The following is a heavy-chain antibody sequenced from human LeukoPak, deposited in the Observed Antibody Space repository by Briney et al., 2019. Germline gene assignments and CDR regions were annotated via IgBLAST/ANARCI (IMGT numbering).Heavy chain of an antibody. Sequence: PSETLSLTCAVYGGSFSGYYWSWIRQPPGKGLEWIGEINYSGSTKYNPSLKSRVTISVDTSKNQFSLKLSSVTAADTAVYYCARQIRYSKVFDYWGQGTLVTVSS. V-gene: IGHV4-34*01. CDR1: GGSFSGYY. CDR3: ARQIRYSKVFDY. CDR2: INYSGST. J-gene: IGHJ4*02. D-gene: IGHD6-13*01.